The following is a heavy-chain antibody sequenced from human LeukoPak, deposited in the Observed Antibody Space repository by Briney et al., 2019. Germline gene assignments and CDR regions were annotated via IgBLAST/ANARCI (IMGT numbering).Heavy chain of an antibody. CDR3: GWASGAFDI. Sequence: GGSLRLSCTTSGFTLSDYAVSWVRQAPGKGLEWIGFIRNKANGGTTEYAASVKDRFTISRDDSKTIAHLQMSSLKTEDTAVYSSGWASGAFDIWGQGTMVTVSS. D-gene: IGHD3-22*01. V-gene: IGHV3-49*04. CDR1: GFTLSDYA. CDR2: IRNKANGGTT. J-gene: IGHJ3*02.